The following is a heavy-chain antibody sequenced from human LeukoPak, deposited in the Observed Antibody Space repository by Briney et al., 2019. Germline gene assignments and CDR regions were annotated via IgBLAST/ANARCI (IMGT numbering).Heavy chain of an antibody. D-gene: IGHD2-2*01. V-gene: IGHV3-15*01. J-gene: IGHJ3*02. Sequence: GGSFRLSCAASGFTFSNAWMSWVRQAPGKGLEWVGRIKSKTDGGTTDYAAPVKGRFTISRDDSKNTLYLQMNSLKTEDTAVYYCTTDPPVPADDAFDIWGQGTMVTVSS. CDR3: TTDPPVPADDAFDI. CDR1: GFTFSNAW. CDR2: IKSKTDGGTT.